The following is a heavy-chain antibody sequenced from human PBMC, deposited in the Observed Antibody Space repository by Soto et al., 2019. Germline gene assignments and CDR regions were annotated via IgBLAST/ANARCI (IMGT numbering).Heavy chain of an antibody. CDR3: ARAGSSGYYLSWFDP. Sequence: SETLSLTCTVSGGSISSGDYYWSWIRLPPGKGLEWIGYIYYSGSTYYNPSLKSRVTISVDTSKNQFSLKLSSVTAADTAVYYCARAGSSGYYLSWFDPWGQGTLVTVSS. V-gene: IGHV4-30-4*01. J-gene: IGHJ5*02. CDR1: GGSISSGDYY. CDR2: IYYSGST. D-gene: IGHD3-22*01.